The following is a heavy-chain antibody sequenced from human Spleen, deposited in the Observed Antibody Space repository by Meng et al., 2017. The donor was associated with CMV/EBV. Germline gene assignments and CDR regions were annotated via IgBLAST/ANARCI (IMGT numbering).Heavy chain of an antibody. CDR3: ARQSTGWPRWIDP. J-gene: IGHJ5*02. CDR1: GGSVSSGSYY. D-gene: IGHD2-2*01. Sequence: SETLSLTCTVSGGSVSSGSYYWSWIRQPPGKGLEWIGYIYYNGNTNQNPSLKSRVTISVDTSKNQLSLRLSSVTAADTAVYYCARQSTGWPRWIDPWGQGTLVTVSS. CDR2: IYYNGNT. V-gene: IGHV4-61*01.